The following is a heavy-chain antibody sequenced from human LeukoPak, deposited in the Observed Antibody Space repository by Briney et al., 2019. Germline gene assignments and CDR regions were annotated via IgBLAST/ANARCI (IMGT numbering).Heavy chain of an antibody. CDR1: GFIFSSYA. Sequence: GGSLRLSCAASGFIFSSYAMSWLRQAPGKGLEWVSRISGSGGSTSYADSVKGRFTISRDNSKNTLYLQMNSLRADDTAVFYCAKENRWEWGQGTLVTVSS. CDR3: AKENRWE. CDR2: ISGSGGST. V-gene: IGHV3-23*01. D-gene: IGHD1-14*01. J-gene: IGHJ4*02.